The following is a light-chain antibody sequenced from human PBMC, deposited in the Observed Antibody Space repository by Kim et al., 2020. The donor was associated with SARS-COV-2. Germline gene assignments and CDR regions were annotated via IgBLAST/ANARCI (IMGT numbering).Light chain of an antibody. CDR1: QDISRS. Sequence: ASVGDRVTFSGRASQDISRSLAWYPQRPGKVPNLLIYAASTLQSGVPSRFSGSGSGTEFTLTISRLQPEDVATYYGQKYDSAPWTFGPGTKVDIK. CDR2: AAS. J-gene: IGKJ1*01. V-gene: IGKV1-27*01. CDR3: QKYDSAPWT.